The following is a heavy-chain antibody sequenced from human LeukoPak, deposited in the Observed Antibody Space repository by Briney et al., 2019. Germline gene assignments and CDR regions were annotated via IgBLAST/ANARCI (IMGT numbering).Heavy chain of an antibody. Sequence: PGGSLRLSCAASGFTFSSYSMNWVRQAPGKGLEWVSYISSSSSTIYYADSVKGRFTISRDNAKNSLYLQMNSLRAEDTVVYYCARDPYNWNSVGAFDIWGQGTMVTVPS. J-gene: IGHJ3*02. CDR1: GFTFSSYS. V-gene: IGHV3-48*01. D-gene: IGHD1-7*01. CDR3: ARDPYNWNSVGAFDI. CDR2: ISSSSSTI.